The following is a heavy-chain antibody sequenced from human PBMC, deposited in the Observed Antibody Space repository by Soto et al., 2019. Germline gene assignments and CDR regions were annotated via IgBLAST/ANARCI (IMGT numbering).Heavy chain of an antibody. CDR2: ISSSSSTI. J-gene: IGHJ4*02. CDR3: ARDAGSWGY. V-gene: IGHV3-48*02. D-gene: IGHD3-10*01. Sequence: EVQLVESGGGLVQPGGSLRLSCAASGFTFSEYSMDWVRQAPGKGLEWVSYISSSSSTIYYADSVKGRLTISRDNAKNTLYLQMNSLRDEDTSVDYCARDAGSWGYWGQGTLVTVSS. CDR1: GFTFSEYS.